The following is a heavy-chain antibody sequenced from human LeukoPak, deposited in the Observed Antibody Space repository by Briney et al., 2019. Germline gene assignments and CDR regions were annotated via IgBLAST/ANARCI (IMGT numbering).Heavy chain of an antibody. CDR2: INPSGGST. D-gene: IGHD1-26*01. Sequence: GASVKVSCKASVYTFTSYYMHWVRQAPGQGLEGMGIINPSGGSTSYAQKFQGRVTMTRDMSTSTVYMELSSLRSEDTAVYYCARTTIVGASDYWGQGTLVTVSS. V-gene: IGHV1-46*01. CDR1: VYTFTSYY. CDR3: ARTTIVGASDY. J-gene: IGHJ4*02.